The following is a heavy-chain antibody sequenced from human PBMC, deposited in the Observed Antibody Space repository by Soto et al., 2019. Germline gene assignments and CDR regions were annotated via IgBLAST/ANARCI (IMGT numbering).Heavy chain of an antibody. CDR3: AAPSQGYSYGYYYFDY. Sequence: SVKVSCKASGFTFTSSAVQWVRQARGQRLEWIGWIVVGSGNTNYAQKFQERVTITRDMSTSTAYMELSSLRSEDTAVYYCAAPSQGYSYGYYYFDYWGQGTLVTVSS. V-gene: IGHV1-58*01. D-gene: IGHD5-18*01. CDR2: IVVGSGNT. CDR1: GFTFTSSA. J-gene: IGHJ4*02.